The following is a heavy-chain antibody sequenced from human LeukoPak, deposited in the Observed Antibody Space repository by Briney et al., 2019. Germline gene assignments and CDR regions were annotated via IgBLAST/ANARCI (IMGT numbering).Heavy chain of an antibody. CDR3: ALTWGDY. Sequence: SETLSLTCAVYGRSFSGYYWSWIRQPPGKGLEWIGEINHSGGTNYNPSLKSRVTISVDTSKNQFSLKLSSVTAADTAVYYCALTWGDYWGQGTLVTVSS. V-gene: IGHV4-34*01. D-gene: IGHD1-26*01. CDR1: GRSFSGYY. J-gene: IGHJ4*02. CDR2: INHSGGT.